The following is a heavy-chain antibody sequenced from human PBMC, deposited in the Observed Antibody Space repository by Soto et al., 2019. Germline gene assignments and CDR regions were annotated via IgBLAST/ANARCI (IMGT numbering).Heavy chain of an antibody. Sequence: QVQLVESGGGVVQPGRSLRLSCVASGFTFSRGDMHWVRQAPGKGLEWVALISYDGSNTYYADSVKGRFTISRDNSKNTLYLQMNSLRTEDTAVYYCAKGGGKVAPPFDPWGQGTLVTVYS. CDR1: GFTFSRGD. CDR3: AKGGGKVAPPFDP. CDR2: ISYDGSNT. J-gene: IGHJ5*02. V-gene: IGHV3-30*18. D-gene: IGHD1-26*01.